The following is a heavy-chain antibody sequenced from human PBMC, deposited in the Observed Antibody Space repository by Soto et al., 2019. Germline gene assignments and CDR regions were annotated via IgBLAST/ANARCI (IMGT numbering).Heavy chain of an antibody. J-gene: IGHJ5*01. CDR1: GFSFSSYS. Sequence: PGGSLRLSCAASGFSFSSYSMNWFRQAPGKGLEWVSYISRSSNTINYADSVKGRFTISRDNAKNSLFLQMNSLRAEDTAVYYCARDRDYCSGATCYETDSASWRHGTLVTVSS. CDR3: ARDRDYCSGATCYETDSAS. V-gene: IGHV3-48*01. D-gene: IGHD2-15*01. CDR2: ISRSSNTI.